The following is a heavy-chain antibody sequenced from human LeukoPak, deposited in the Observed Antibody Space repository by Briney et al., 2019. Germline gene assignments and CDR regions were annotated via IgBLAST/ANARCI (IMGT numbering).Heavy chain of an antibody. V-gene: IGHV4-34*01. D-gene: IGHD1-26*01. CDR2: INHSGST. CDR3: ARQDSGSYPGAFDI. Sequence: SETLSLTCAVYGGSFSGYYWSWILQPPGKGLEWIGEINHSGSTNYNPSLKSRVTTSVDTSKNQFSLKLSSVTAADTAVYYCARQDSGSYPGAFDIWGQGTMVTVSS. CDR1: GGSFSGYY. J-gene: IGHJ3*02.